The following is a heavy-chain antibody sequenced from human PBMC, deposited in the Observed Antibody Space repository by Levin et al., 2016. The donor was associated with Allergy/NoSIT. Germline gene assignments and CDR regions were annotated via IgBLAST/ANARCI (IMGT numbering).Heavy chain of an antibody. Sequence: ASVKVSCKASGYTFTSYGISWVRQAPGQGLEWMGWISAYNGNTNYAQKLQGRVTMTTDTSTSTAYMELRSLRSDDTAVYYCARDLGATVTGGGMDVWGQGTTVTVSS. J-gene: IGHJ6*02. V-gene: IGHV1-18*01. CDR3: ARDLGATVTGGGMDV. CDR1: GYTFTSYG. CDR2: ISAYNGNT. D-gene: IGHD4-17*01.